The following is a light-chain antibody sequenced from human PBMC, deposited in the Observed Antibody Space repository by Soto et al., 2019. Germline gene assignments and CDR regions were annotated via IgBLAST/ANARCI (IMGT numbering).Light chain of an antibody. CDR1: NIGSNA. CDR2: FDD. Sequence: SYELTQPPSVSVATGQTATITCERDNIGSNAVHWYQQKPGQAPILGIYFDDDRPSGIPDRFSGSNSGNTATLTISNGEAEDEADFYCQLWDSSRGQGVFGGGTKLTVL. J-gene: IGLJ2*01. V-gene: IGLV3-21*04. CDR3: QLWDSSRGQGV.